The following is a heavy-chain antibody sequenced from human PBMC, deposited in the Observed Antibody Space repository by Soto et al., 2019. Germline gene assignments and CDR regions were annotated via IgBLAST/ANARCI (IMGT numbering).Heavy chain of an antibody. CDR1: GFTFSSYA. CDR3: AGDFGLWFGEWTGYNGMDV. D-gene: IGHD3-10*01. V-gene: IGHV3-30-3*01. CDR2: ISYDGSNK. J-gene: IGHJ6*02. Sequence: QVQLVESGGGVVQPGRSLRLSCAASGFTFSSYAMHWVRQAPGKGLEWVAVISYDGSNKYYADSVKGRFTISRDNSKNTLYLQMNSLRAEDTAVYYCAGDFGLWFGEWTGYNGMDVWGQGTTVTVSS.